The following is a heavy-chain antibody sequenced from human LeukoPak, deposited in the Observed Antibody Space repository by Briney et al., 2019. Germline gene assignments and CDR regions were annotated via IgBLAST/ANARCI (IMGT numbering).Heavy chain of an antibody. CDR3: ARGYRYGSGSYLDY. V-gene: IGHV1-18*01. CDR1: GYTFTSYG. D-gene: IGHD3-10*01. Sequence: ASVKVSFKSSGYTFTSYGISWVRQAPGQGLEWIGWISAYNGNTNYAQKLQGRVTMTTDTSTSTAYMELRSLRSDDTAVYYCARGYRYGSGSYLDYWGQGTLVTVSS. CDR2: ISAYNGNT. J-gene: IGHJ4*02.